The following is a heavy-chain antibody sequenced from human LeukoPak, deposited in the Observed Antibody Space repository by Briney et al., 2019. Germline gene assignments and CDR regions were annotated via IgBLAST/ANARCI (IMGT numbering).Heavy chain of an antibody. CDR2: IWYDGSNK. D-gene: IGHD3-9*01. V-gene: IGHV3-33*06. Sequence: PGGSLRLSCAASGFTFSSYGMHWVRQAPGKGLEWVAVIWYDGSNKYYADSVKGRFTISRDNSKNTLSLQMNSLRAEDTAVYYCAKDALALRYFDWLPRSYFDYWGQGTLVTVSS. J-gene: IGHJ4*02. CDR1: GFTFSSYG. CDR3: AKDALALRYFDWLPRSYFDY.